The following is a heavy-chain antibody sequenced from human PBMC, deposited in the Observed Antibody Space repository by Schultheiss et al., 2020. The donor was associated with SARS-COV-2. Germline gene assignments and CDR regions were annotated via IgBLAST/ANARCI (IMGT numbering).Heavy chain of an antibody. CDR1: GGSFSGYY. CDR2: INHSGST. Sequence: SETLSLTCAVYGGSFSGYYWSWIRQPPGKGLEWIGEINHSGSTNYNPSLKSRVTISVDTSKNQFSLKLSSVTAADTAVYYCARLTVTTNWYFDLWGRDTLVTVSS. CDR3: ARLTVTTNWYFDL. V-gene: IGHV4-34*01. D-gene: IGHD4-11*01. J-gene: IGHJ2*01.